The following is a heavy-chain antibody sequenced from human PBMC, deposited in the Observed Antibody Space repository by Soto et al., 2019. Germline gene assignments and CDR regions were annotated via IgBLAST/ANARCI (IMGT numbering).Heavy chain of an antibody. CDR3: AAATTVTTFDY. CDR1: GFTFSSSA. CDR2: IVVASGNT. Sequence: AAVKVSCKASGFTFSSSAVQWVRQARGQRLEWIGWIVVASGNTNYAQKFQERVTITRDMSTSTAYMELSSLRSEDTAVYYCAAATTVTTFDYWGQGTLVTVSS. V-gene: IGHV1-58*01. D-gene: IGHD4-17*01. J-gene: IGHJ4*02.